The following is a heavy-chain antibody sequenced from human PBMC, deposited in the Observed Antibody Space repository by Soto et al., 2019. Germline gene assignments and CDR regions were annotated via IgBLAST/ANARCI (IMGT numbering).Heavy chain of an antibody. CDR2: IYYSGST. CDR1: CCSINSYY. D-gene: IGHD6-19*01. CDR3: ARVTGSSGWYGTYYYYGMDV. V-gene: IGHV4-59*01. J-gene: IGHJ6*02. Sequence: SETLSLTCPVSCCSINSYYLSLIRQPPGKGMVWIGYIYYSGSTNYNPSLKSRVTISVDTSKNQFSLKLSSVTAADTAVYYCARVTGSSGWYGTYYYYGMDVWGQGTTVTVSS.